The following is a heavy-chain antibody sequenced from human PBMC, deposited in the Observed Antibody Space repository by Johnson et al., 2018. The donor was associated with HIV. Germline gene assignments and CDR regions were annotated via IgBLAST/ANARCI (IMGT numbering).Heavy chain of an antibody. D-gene: IGHD5-18*01. CDR1: GFTFSSYG. Sequence: QVQLVESGGGVVQPGRSLRLSCVGSGFTFSSYGMHWVRQAPGEGLDWVAFISRDGGTEYYADSVNGRFAISRDNAKSTLYLLMNYLTPEDTAMYYCAVGIQLWFASEGDAFDIWGQGAMVSVSS. J-gene: IGHJ3*02. CDR3: AVGIQLWFASEGDAFDI. CDR2: ISRDGGTE. V-gene: IGHV3-30*19.